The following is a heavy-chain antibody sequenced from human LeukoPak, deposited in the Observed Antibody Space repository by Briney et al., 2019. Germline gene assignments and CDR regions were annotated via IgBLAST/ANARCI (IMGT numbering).Heavy chain of an antibody. D-gene: IGHD3/OR15-3a*01. CDR2: IYYSGST. Sequence: SETLSLTCTVSGGSISSSSYYWGWIRQPPGKGLEWIGSIYYSGSTYYNPSLMSRVTISVDTSKNQFSLKLSSVTAADTAVYYCARRVLRTDWYFDLWGRGTLVTVSS. V-gene: IGHV4-39*01. CDR3: ARRVLRTDWYFDL. CDR1: GGSISSSSYY. J-gene: IGHJ2*01.